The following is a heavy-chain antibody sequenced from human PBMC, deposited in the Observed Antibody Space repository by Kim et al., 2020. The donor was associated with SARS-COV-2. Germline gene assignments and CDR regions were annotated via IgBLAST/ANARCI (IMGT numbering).Heavy chain of an antibody. D-gene: IGHD3-22*01. CDR2: FDPEDGET. Sequence: ASVKVSCKVSGYTLTELSMHWVRQAPGKGLEWMGGFDPEDGETINAQKFQGRVTMTEDTSTDTAYMELSSLRSEDTAVYYCANGIVWDSSGNYYPHDAFDIWDQRTVVTVSS. V-gene: IGHV1-24*01. CDR1: GYTLTELS. CDR3: ANGIVWDSSGNYYPHDAFDI. J-gene: IGHJ3*02.